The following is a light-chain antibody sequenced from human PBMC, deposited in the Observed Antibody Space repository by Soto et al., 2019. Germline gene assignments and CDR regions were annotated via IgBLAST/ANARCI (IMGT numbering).Light chain of an antibody. CDR3: GADHGSGNNFVSL. V-gene: IGLV9-49*03. Sequence: QPVLPQPPSASASLGASVTLTCTLSSGYSNYKVDWYQQRPGKGPRFVMRVGTGGIVGSKGDGIPDRFSVLGSGLNRYLTIKNIQEEDESDYHCGADHGSGNNFVSLFGGGTKLTVL. CDR2: VGTGGIVG. J-gene: IGLJ2*01. CDR1: SGYSNYK.